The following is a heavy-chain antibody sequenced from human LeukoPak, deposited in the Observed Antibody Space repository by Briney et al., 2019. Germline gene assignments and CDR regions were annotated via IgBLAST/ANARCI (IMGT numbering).Heavy chain of an antibody. J-gene: IGHJ4*02. CDR2: ISSSSSAI. CDR3: AQKGGTDH. Sequence: PGGSLRLSCAASGFTFSSYSMNWVRQAPGKGLEWISYISSSSSAIYYADSVKGRFTISRDNAKNSLYLQMSSLRDEDTAVYYCAQKGGTDHWGQGTLVTVSS. V-gene: IGHV3-48*02. D-gene: IGHD2-15*01. CDR1: GFTFSSYS.